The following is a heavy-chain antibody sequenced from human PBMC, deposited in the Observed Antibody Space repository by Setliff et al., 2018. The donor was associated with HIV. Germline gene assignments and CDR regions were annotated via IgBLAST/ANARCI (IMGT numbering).Heavy chain of an antibody. CDR1: GYTFTDYF. V-gene: IGHV1-2*02. J-gene: IGHJ6*03. D-gene: IGHD1-1*01. CDR2: ISPHNGDK. Sequence: ASVKVSCKASGYTFTDYFLHWVRQAPGQGLEWMGWISPHNGDKNIPQRFRGRVTLTRDTSISTAYMELSGLRSEDTAVYYCATGPLERPAGAYYMDAWGTGTTVTVSS. CDR3: ATGPLERPAGAYYMDA.